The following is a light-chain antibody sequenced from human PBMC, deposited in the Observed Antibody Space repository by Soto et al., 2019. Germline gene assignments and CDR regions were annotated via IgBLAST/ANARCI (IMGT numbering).Light chain of an antibody. Sequence: DIQMTQSPSALSASVGDRVTSTCRASQSISSWLAWYQQKPGKAPKLLIYAASSLQSGVPSRFSGHGSGTDFTLTISSLEPEDFAVYYCQQRSNWPITFGRGTRREIK. V-gene: IGKV1-5*01. CDR3: QQRSNWPIT. CDR2: AAS. J-gene: IGKJ5*01. CDR1: QSISSW.